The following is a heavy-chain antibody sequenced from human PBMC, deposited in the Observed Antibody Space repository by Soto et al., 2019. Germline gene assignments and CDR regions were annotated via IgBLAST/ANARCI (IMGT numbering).Heavy chain of an antibody. J-gene: IGHJ4*02. CDR1: GGTFSSYA. D-gene: IGHD6-13*01. CDR2: IIPIFGTA. V-gene: IGHV1-69*01. Sequence: QVQLVQSGAEVKKPGSSVKVSCKASGGTFSSYAISWVRQAPGQGLEWMGGIIPIFGTANYAQKFQGRVTITADESTSTAYMELSSLRSEDTAVYYCAREPDPKPYIAAAGPSYFDSWGQGTLVTVSS. CDR3: AREPDPKPYIAAAGPSYFDS.